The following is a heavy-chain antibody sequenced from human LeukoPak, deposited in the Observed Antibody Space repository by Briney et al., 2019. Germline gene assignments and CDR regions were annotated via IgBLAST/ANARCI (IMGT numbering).Heavy chain of an antibody. CDR2: MNPNSGNT. D-gene: IGHD4-17*01. V-gene: IGHV1-8*03. J-gene: IGHJ6*03. Sequence: ASVKVSCKASGYTFTNYEINWVRQATGQGLEWMGWMNPNSGNTGYAHKFQGRVTITRNTSISTAYMDLSRLRSENTAVYYCARGLKFTTSYYYMDVWGKGTTVTVSS. CDR1: GYTFTNYE. CDR3: ARGLKFTTSYYYMDV.